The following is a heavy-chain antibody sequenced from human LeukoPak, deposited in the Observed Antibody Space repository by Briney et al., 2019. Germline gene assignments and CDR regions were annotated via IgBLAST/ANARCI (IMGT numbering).Heavy chain of an antibody. Sequence: ASVKVSCKASGYTFTNYGISWVRQAPGQGLEWMGWTSTHNANVNYAQNFQDRITMTTDTSTTTGYMELRSLRSDDTAVYYCATFSDGELLDAFDIWGQGTMVTVSS. CDR3: ATFSDGELLDAFDI. V-gene: IGHV1-18*01. J-gene: IGHJ3*02. CDR2: TSTHNANV. CDR1: GYTFTNYG. D-gene: IGHD1-26*01.